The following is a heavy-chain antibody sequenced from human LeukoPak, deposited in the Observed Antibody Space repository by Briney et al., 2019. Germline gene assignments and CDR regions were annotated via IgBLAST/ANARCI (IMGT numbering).Heavy chain of an antibody. CDR1: GFTFSDYY. CDR2: ISSSGSTI. V-gene: IGHV3-11*01. J-gene: IGHJ6*02. Sequence: PGGSLRLSCAASGFTFSDYYMSWIRQAPGKGLEWVSYISSSGSTIYYADSVKGRFTISRDNAKNSLYLQMNSLRAEDTAVYYCARVRAITMIVVVTSPHYGMDVWGQGTTVTVSS. CDR3: ARVRAITMIVVVTSPHYGMDV. D-gene: IGHD3-22*01.